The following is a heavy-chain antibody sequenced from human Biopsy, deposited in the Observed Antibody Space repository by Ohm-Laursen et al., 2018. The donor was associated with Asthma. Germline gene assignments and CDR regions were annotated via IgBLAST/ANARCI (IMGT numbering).Heavy chain of an antibody. Sequence: FLRLSCAASGFTFRSYAMHWVRQAPGKGLEWVAVGGSYYDGGLKYYADSVNGRFTVSRDDSKNTLYLQMNSLRPDDTAVYYCARDVMEWYLPAFDFWGQGTLVTVSS. V-gene: IGHV3-30-3*01. CDR1: GFTFRSYA. D-gene: IGHD3-3*01. CDR3: ARDVMEWYLPAFDF. J-gene: IGHJ4*02. CDR2: GGSYYDGGLK.